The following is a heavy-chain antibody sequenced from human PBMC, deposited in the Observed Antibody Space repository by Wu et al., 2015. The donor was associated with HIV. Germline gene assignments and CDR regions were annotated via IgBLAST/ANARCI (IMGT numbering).Heavy chain of an antibody. Sequence: QVQLQESGPGLVKPSQTLSLTCTVSGGSISSGDYYWSWIRQPPGKGLEWIGYIYYSGSTYYNPSLKSRVTISVDTSKNQFSLKLSSVTAADTAVYYCARAWAGRFGESPLGHWGQGTLVTVSS. D-gene: IGHD3-10*01. CDR1: GGSISSGDYY. CDR2: IYYSGST. J-gene: IGHJ1*01. CDR3: ARAWAGRFGESPLGH. V-gene: IGHV4-30-4*08.